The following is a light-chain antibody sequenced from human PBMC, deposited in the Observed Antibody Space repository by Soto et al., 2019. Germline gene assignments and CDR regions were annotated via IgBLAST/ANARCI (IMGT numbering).Light chain of an antibody. CDR3: QQYNSYSWT. J-gene: IGKJ1*01. V-gene: IGKV1-5*03. CDR2: KAS. Sequence: DIQMTQSPSTLSASVGDRVTITCRASQSISSWLAWYQQKPGKAPKLPIYKASSLESGVPSRFSGSGSGTEFTLTISRLQPDDFATYYCQQYNSYSWTFGQGTKVEIK. CDR1: QSISSW.